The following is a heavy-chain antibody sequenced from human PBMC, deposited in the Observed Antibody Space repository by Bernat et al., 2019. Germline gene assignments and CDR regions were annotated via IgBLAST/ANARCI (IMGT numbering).Heavy chain of an antibody. J-gene: IGHJ4*02. CDR1: GFTFRNHW. Sequence: EVQLVESGGGLVQPGGSLRLSCAATGFTFRNHWMSWVRQAPGKGLQWVASIRPDGSDTRCVDSVKDRFTISRDNAQNSLFLDMNSLRVEDTAVYYCARLPGLSTYYDYWGQGALVTVSS. V-gene: IGHV3-7*01. CDR3: ARLPGLSTYYDY. D-gene: IGHD2-21*01. CDR2: IRPDGSDT.